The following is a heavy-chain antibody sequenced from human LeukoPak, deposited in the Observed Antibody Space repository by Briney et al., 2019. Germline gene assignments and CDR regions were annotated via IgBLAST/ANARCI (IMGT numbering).Heavy chain of an antibody. Sequence: SETLSLTCTVSGGSISTYYWSWIRQPPGKGLEWVGYIYYSGSTDYNPSLKSRVIISVDTSKNQFSLKLSSVTAADTAVYYCATSDDHGDYGSVDYWGQGTLVTVSS. CDR3: ATSDDHGDYGSVDY. D-gene: IGHD4-17*01. V-gene: IGHV4-59*12. J-gene: IGHJ4*02. CDR1: GGSISTYY. CDR2: IYYSGST.